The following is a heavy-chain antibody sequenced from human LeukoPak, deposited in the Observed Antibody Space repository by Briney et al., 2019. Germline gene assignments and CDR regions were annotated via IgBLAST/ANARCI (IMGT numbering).Heavy chain of an antibody. D-gene: IGHD6-13*01. J-gene: IGHJ3*02. Sequence: SETLSLTCAVYGGSFSGYYWSWIRQPPGKGLEWIGEINHSGSTNYNPSLKSRVTISVDTSKNQFSLKLSSVTAADTAVYYCARLPQQLDAFDIWGQGTMVTMSS. CDR1: GGSFSGYY. V-gene: IGHV4-34*01. CDR3: ARLPQQLDAFDI. CDR2: INHSGST.